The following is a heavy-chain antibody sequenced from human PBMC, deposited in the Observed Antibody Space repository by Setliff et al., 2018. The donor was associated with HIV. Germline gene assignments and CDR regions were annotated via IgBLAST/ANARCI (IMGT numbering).Heavy chain of an antibody. D-gene: IGHD6-13*01. CDR3: AKDHATSSWFTAPLDY. CDR2: ISGSAGTT. CDR1: GFTFSNYA. Sequence: GESLKISCAASGFTFSNYAMSWVRQAPGKGLEWVSGISGSAGTTYYADSVKGRFTISRDNSKNTLYLQMNSLRAEDTAVYYCAKDHATSSWFTAPLDYWGQGALVTVSS. J-gene: IGHJ4*02. V-gene: IGHV3-23*01.